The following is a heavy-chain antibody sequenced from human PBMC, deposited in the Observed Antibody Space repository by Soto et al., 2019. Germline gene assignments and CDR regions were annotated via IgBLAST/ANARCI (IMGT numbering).Heavy chain of an antibody. J-gene: IGHJ6*02. Sequence: QVQLVESGGGVVQPGRSLRLSCAASGFTFSSYGMHWVRQAPGKGLEWVAVIWYDGSNKYYADSVKGRFTISRDNSKNTLYLQMNTLSADDTAVYYGAGEGGRYFELDVWVQGTTVTVSS. V-gene: IGHV3-33*01. D-gene: IGHD3-9*01. CDR2: IWYDGSNK. CDR1: GFTFSSYG. CDR3: AGEGGRYFELDV.